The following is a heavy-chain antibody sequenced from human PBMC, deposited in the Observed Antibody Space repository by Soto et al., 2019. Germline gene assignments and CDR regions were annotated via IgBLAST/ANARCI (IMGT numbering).Heavy chain of an antibody. CDR1: GFSFSNYW. V-gene: IGHV3-7*01. Sequence: GSLRLSCAASGFSFSNYWMTWVRQAPGKGLEWVANIKPDGSEKYYVDSVKGRFIISRDNAKNSLYLRMNSLSAEDTAVYYCARDHDFWSGYSYYFDYWGQGTLVTVSS. CDR3: ARDHDFWSGYSYYFDY. J-gene: IGHJ4*02. CDR2: IKPDGSEK. D-gene: IGHD3-3*01.